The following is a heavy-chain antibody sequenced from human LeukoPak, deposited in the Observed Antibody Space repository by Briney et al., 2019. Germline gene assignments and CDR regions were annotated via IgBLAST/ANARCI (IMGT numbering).Heavy chain of an antibody. V-gene: IGHV1-69*13. CDR1: GGTFRYYP. D-gene: IGHD3-16*02. Sequence: ASVKVSCKASGGTFRYYPLSWVRQAPGQGLEWMGGIIPMFGTAKYAQNFEGRVKITADESTSTAYMELSSLRSEDTAVYYCARASDYVWGSYPTDYWGQGTLVTVSS. CDR2: IIPMFGTA. CDR3: ARASDYVWGSYPTDY. J-gene: IGHJ4*02.